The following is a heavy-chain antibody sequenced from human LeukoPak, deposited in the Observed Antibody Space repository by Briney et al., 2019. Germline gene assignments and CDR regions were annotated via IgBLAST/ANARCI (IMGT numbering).Heavy chain of an antibody. D-gene: IGHD6-19*01. CDR3: ARFGQQWLFYYYGMDV. Sequence: ASVKVSCKASGYTFTSYGISWVRQAPGQGLEWMGWISAYNGNTNYAQKLQGRVTMTTDTSTSTAYMELRSLRSDDTAVYYCARFGQQWLFYYYGMDVWSQGTTVTVSS. CDR2: ISAYNGNT. J-gene: IGHJ6*02. CDR1: GYTFTSYG. V-gene: IGHV1-18*01.